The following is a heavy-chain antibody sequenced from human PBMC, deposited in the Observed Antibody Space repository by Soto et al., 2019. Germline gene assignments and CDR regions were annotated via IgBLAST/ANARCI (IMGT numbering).Heavy chain of an antibody. J-gene: IGHJ4*02. D-gene: IGHD6-13*01. CDR3: ASLRSRWNIDY. CDR1: GGSISTDDHY. V-gene: IGHV4-30-4*01. Sequence: QVQLQESGPGLVKPSQTLSLTCTVSGGSISTDDHYWSWIRQPPGKGLEWIGYIYYTGSTHYNPSLKSRLFTSLDTSKNQFSLQLTSVTDADTAVYYCASLRSRWNIDYWGQGTLVTVSS. CDR2: IYYTGST.